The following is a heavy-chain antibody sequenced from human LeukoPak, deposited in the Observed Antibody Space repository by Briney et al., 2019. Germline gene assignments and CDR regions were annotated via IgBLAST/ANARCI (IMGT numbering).Heavy chain of an antibody. D-gene: IGHD2-21*01. Sequence: GRSLRLSCAASGFTFSSYGMHWVRQAPGKGLEWVAVIWYDENNKYYADSVKGRFTISRDNSKNTLYLQMNSLRAEDTAVYYCARGSLLARVITDIDFWGQGTLVTVSS. J-gene: IGHJ4*02. CDR1: GFTFSSYG. V-gene: IGHV3-33*01. CDR3: ARGSLLARVITDIDF. CDR2: IWYDENNK.